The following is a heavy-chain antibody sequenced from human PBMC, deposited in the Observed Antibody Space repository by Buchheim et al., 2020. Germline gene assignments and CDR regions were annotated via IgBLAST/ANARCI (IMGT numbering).Heavy chain of an antibody. V-gene: IGHV3-48*01. CDR3: ARERDSGYYYGLDY. J-gene: IGHJ4*02. D-gene: IGHD3-22*01. CDR2: ISSSSSTI. CDR1: GFTFSSYS. Sequence: EVQLVESGGGLVQPGGSLRLSCAASGFTFSSYSMNWVRQAPGKGLEWVSYISSSSSTIYYADSAKGRFTISRDNAKNSLYLQMNSLRAEDTAVYYCARERDSGYYYGLDYWGQGTL.